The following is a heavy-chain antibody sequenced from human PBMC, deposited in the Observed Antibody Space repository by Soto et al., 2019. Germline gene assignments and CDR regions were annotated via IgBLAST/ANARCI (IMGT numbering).Heavy chain of an antibody. J-gene: IGHJ4*02. CDR1: GYTFTSYD. D-gene: IGHD2-15*01. CDR2: MNPNSGNT. CDR3: ARGEYCSGGSCLYYFDY. Sequence: ASVKVSCKASGYTFTSYDINWVRQATGQGLEWMGWMNPNSGNTGYAQKFQGRVTMTRNTSISTAYMELSSLRSEDTAVYYCARGEYCSGGSCLYYFDYWGQGTLVTVSS. V-gene: IGHV1-8*01.